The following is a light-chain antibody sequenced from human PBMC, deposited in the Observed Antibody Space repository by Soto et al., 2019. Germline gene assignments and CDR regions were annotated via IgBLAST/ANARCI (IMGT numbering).Light chain of an antibody. CDR1: SRDVGDFEH. J-gene: IGLJ1*01. CDR3: TSFTISSTFV. CDR2: EVS. Sequence: QSALTQPASVSGSPGQSITISCTGTSRDVGDFEHVSWYQQHPGDAPKLLIYEVSNRPSGVSNRFSGSKSGNTASLAISGLQAEDEADYYCTSFTISSTFVFGTGTKLTVL. V-gene: IGLV2-14*01.